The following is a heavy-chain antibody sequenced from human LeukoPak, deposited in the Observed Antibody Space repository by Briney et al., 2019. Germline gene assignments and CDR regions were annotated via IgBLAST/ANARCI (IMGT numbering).Heavy chain of an antibody. V-gene: IGHV4-34*01. CDR3: ARDSGDYSSRGSVDI. Sequence: PSETLSLTCAVYGGSFSGYYWSWIRQPPGKGLEWIGEINHSGSTNYNPSLKSRVTIPVDTSKNQFSLKLTSVTAGETAVYDCARDSGDYSSRGSVDIWGQGTMVTVSS. CDR2: INHSGST. D-gene: IGHD4-11*01. J-gene: IGHJ3*02. CDR1: GGSFSGYY.